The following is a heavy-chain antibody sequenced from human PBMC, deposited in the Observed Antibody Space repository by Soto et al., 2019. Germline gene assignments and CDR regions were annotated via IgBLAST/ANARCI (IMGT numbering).Heavy chain of an antibody. Sequence: GGSLRLSCAASGFTFSSYGMHWVRQAPGKGLEWVAVIWYDGSNKYYADSVKGRFTISRDNSKNTLYLQMNSLRAEDTAVYYCARDLNDFWSGYYNSGCFDYWGQGTLVTVSS. J-gene: IGHJ4*02. V-gene: IGHV3-33*01. D-gene: IGHD3-3*01. CDR1: GFTFSSYG. CDR3: ARDLNDFWSGYYNSGCFDY. CDR2: IWYDGSNK.